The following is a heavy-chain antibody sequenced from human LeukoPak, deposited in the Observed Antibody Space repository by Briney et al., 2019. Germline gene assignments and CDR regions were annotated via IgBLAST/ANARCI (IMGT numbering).Heavy chain of an antibody. CDR2: IYHSGST. Sequence: SETLSLTCTVSGGSISSGGYYWSWIRQPPGKGLEWIGYIYHSGSTYYNPSLKSRVTISVDRSKNQFSLKLSSVTAADTAVYYCARALWFGLDIWGQGTMVTVSS. J-gene: IGHJ3*02. CDR1: GGSISSGGYY. V-gene: IGHV4-30-2*01. CDR3: ARALWFGLDI. D-gene: IGHD3-10*01.